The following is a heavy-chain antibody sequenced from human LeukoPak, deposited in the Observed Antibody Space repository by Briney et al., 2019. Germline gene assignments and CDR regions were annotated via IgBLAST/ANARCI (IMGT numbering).Heavy chain of an antibody. CDR1: GFTFSSYN. J-gene: IGHJ4*02. D-gene: IGHD5-18*01. CDR2: ISSGSSYR. CDR3: ARDPSYGDN. Sequence: GGPLRLSCAASGFTFSSYNMNWGHQAPGKRLEWVSSISSGSSYRYYADSVKGRFTISRDNATNSLYLQMTSLRAADTAVYYCARDPSYGDNWGQGTLVTVSS. V-gene: IGHV3-21*01.